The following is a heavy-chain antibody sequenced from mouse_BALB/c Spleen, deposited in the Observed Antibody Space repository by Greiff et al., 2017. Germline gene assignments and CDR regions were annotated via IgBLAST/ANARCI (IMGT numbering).Heavy chain of an antibody. V-gene: IGHV1-54*01. CDR3: ARRGYGNRFPY. CDR1: GYAFTNYL. D-gene: IGHD2-10*02. Sequence: QVQLQQSGAELVRPGTSVKVSCKASGYAFTNYLIEWVKQRPGQGLEWIGVINPGSGGTNYNEKFKGKATLTADKSSSTAYMQLSSLTSDDSAVYFCARRGYGNRFPYWGQGTLVTVSA. J-gene: IGHJ3*01. CDR2: INPGSGGT.